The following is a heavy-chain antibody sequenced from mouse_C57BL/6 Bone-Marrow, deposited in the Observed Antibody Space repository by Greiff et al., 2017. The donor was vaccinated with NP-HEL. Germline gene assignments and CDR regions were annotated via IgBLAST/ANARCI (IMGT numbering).Heavy chain of an antibody. CDR1: GYTFTSYG. Sequence: VQLQQSGAELARPGASVKLSCKASGYTFTSYGISWVKLRTGQGLEWIGEIYPRSGNTYYNEKFKGKATLTADKSSSTAYMELRSLTSEDSAVYFCARRTTVYFDYWGQGTTLTVSS. J-gene: IGHJ2*01. CDR2: IYPRSGNT. CDR3: ARRTTVYFDY. D-gene: IGHD1-1*01. V-gene: IGHV1-81*01.